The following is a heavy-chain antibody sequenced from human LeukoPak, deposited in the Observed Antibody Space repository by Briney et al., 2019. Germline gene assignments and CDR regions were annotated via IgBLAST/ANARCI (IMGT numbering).Heavy chain of an antibody. CDR2: INPNSGGT. Sequence: GASVKVSCKASGYTFTGYYMHWVRQAPGQGLEWMGWINPNSGGTNYAQKFQGRVTMTRDTSISTAYMELSRLRSDDTAVYYCARGAVAGTWDNWFDPWGQGTLDTVSS. CDR1: GYTFTGYY. D-gene: IGHD6-19*01. J-gene: IGHJ5*02. V-gene: IGHV1-2*02. CDR3: ARGAVAGTWDNWFDP.